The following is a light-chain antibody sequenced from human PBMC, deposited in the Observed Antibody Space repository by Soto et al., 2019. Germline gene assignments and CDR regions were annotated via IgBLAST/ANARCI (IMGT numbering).Light chain of an antibody. CDR3: SSYTSSSTLEV. J-gene: IGLJ1*01. CDR1: SSDVGGYNY. CDR2: DVS. Sequence: QSVLTQPASVSGSPGQSITISCTGTSSDVGGYNYVSWYQQHPGKAPKLMIYDVSNRPSGVSNRFSGSKSGNTASLTISGLQPEDEADYYCSSYTSSSTLEVFGTGTKVTVL. V-gene: IGLV2-14*01.